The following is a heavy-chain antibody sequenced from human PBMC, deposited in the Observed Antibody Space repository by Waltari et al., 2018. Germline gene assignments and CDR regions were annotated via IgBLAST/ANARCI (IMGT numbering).Heavy chain of an antibody. CDR1: GSTFTGYY. J-gene: IGHJ4*02. CDR2: INPNSGGT. V-gene: IGHV1-2*06. Sequence: QVQLVQSGAELKEPGASMKVSCKASGSTFTGYYMHWVRQAPGQGLEWMGRINPNSGGTNSAQKFQGRVTMTRDTSINTAYMELSRLRSDDTALYYCVRGGIWYDTSGHRFLFDYWGQGTLVTVSS. D-gene: IGHD3-22*01. CDR3: VRGGIWYDTSGHRFLFDY.